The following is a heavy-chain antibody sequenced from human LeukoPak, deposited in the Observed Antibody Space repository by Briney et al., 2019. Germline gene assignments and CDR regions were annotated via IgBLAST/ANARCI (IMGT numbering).Heavy chain of an antibody. J-gene: IGHJ4*02. CDR3: AREAVTYYFDN. CDR2: INPNTGDT. D-gene: IGHD4-17*01. V-gene: IGHV1-2*02. CDR1: GYTFTDYY. Sequence: GASVKVSCKASGYTFTDYYMHWVRQAPGQGPEWMGWINPNTGDTKYAQKFQGRVTMTRDTSISTAYMELSRLRSGDTAVYYCAREAVTYYFDNWGQGTLVSVSS.